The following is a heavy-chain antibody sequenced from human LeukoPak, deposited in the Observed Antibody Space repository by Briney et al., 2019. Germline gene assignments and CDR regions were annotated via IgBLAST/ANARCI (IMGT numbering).Heavy chain of an antibody. V-gene: IGHV3-33*01. D-gene: IGHD1-14*01. Sequence: GGSLRLSCAASGFTFSSYGMHWVRQAPGKGLEWVAVIWYDGSNKYYADSVKGRFTISRDNSKNTLYLQMNSLRAEDTAVCYCAREVLGSTGGGDYWGQGTLVTVSS. J-gene: IGHJ4*02. CDR3: AREVLGSTGGGDY. CDR2: IWYDGSNK. CDR1: GFTFSSYG.